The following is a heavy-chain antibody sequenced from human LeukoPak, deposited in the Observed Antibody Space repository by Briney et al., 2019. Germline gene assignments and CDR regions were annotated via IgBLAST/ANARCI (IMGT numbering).Heavy chain of an antibody. CDR2: ITTGGPNT. J-gene: IGHJ4*02. D-gene: IGHD6-13*01. CDR3: AKGIAAVTHHLYFDY. Sequence: GGSLRLSCTASGYTFSSYTMSWVRQAPGKGLKWVSTITTGGPNTYYADSVKGRFTISRDNSKNTLYLQMNSLRAEDTAVYYCAKGIAAVTHHLYFDYWGQGTLVTVSS. V-gene: IGHV3-23*01. CDR1: GYTFSSYT.